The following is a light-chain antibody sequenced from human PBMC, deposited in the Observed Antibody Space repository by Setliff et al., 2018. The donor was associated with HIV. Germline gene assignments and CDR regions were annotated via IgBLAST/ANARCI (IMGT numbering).Light chain of an antibody. CDR3: QVWDSSSDLMV. J-gene: IGLJ2*01. CDR1: NIGRKS. V-gene: IGLV3-21*03. Sequence: SYELTQPPSVSVAPGKTATIPCGGNNIGRKSVHWYQQKPGQAPVLVVFDDSDRPSGIPERFSGSNSGNTATLTIDRVEAGDEADYYCQVWDSSSDLMVFGGGTKVTVL. CDR2: DDS.